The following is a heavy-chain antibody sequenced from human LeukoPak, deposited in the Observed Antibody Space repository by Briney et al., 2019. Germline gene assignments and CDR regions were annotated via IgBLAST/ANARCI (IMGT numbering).Heavy chain of an antibody. CDR1: GGSISSYY. V-gene: IGHV4-4*07. Sequence: PSETLSLTCTVSGGSISSYYWSWIRQPAGKGLEWIGRIYTSGSTNYNPSLKSRVTISIDPSKNQFSLKLSSVTAADTAVYYCAREMGSGSEFDFWGQGTLVTVSS. CDR3: AREMGSGSEFDF. J-gene: IGHJ4*02. CDR2: IYTSGST. D-gene: IGHD6-19*01.